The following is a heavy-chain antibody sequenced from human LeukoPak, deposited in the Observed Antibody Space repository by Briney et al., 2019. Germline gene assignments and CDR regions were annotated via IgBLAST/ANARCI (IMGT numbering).Heavy chain of an antibody. Sequence: GASVKVSCKASGGTFSSYAISWVRQAPGQGLEWMGRIIPILGIANYAQKFQGRVTITADKSTSTAYMELSSLRSEDTAVYYCASLSIAVAGTPYYFDYWGQGTLVTVSS. J-gene: IGHJ4*02. V-gene: IGHV1-69*04. CDR2: IIPILGIA. CDR3: ASLSIAVAGTPYYFDY. CDR1: GGTFSSYA. D-gene: IGHD6-19*01.